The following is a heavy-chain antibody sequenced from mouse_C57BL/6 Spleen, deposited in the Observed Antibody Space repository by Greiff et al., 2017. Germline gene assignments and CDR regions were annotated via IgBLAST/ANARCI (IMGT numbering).Heavy chain of an antibody. CDR3: ARRYYYGSSYGAMDY. J-gene: IGHJ4*01. Sequence: VQLQQSGPELVKPGASVKISCKASGYTFTDYYMNWVKQSHGKSLEWIGDINPNNGGTSYNQKFKGKATLTVDKSSSTAYMELRSLTSEDSAVYYCARRYYYGSSYGAMDYWGQGTSVTVSS. CDR1: GYTFTDYY. D-gene: IGHD1-1*01. CDR2: INPNNGGT. V-gene: IGHV1-26*01.